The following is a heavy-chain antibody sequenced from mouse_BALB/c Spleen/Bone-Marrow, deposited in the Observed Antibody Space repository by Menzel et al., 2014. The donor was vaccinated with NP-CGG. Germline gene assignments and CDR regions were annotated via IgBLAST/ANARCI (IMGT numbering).Heavy chain of an antibody. CDR1: GLSLTDYG. CDR2: IWSGGNT. D-gene: IGHD1-1*01. J-gene: IGHJ4*01. CDR3: ARKSYYYGKGAMDY. V-gene: IGHV2-2*02. Sequence: QVQLQQPGPGLVHPSQSLSITCTVSGLSLTDYGVHWVRQSPGKGLEWLGVIWSGGNTDYNAAFISRLSISKDNSKSQVFFKMNSLQANDTAIYYCARKSYYYGKGAMDYWGQGTSVTVSS.